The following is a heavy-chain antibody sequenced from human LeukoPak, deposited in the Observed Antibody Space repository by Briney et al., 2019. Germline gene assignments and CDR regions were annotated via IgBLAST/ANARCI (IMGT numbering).Heavy chain of an antibody. D-gene: IGHD3-10*01. Sequence: ASETLSLTCAVSGYSISSGYYWGWIRQPPGKGLVWIGSCYYRGSTYYNPSLKSRVTISVDTSKNQFSLKLSSVTAADMAVDYCATPAFYGSGSYFDAFDIWGPGTMVTVSS. V-gene: IGHV4-38-2*01. CDR3: ATPAFYGSGSYFDAFDI. CDR2: CYYRGST. CDR1: GYSISSGYY. J-gene: IGHJ3*02.